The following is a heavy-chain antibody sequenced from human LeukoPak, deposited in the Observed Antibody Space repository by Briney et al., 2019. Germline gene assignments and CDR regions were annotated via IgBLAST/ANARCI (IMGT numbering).Heavy chain of an antibody. CDR1: GGTFSSYA. Sequence: SVKVSCKASGGTFSSYAISWVRQAPGQGLEWMGGIIPIFGTANYAQKFQGRVTITTDESTSTAYMVLSSLRSEDTAVYYCARDQRSYGSGSYYSDYWGQGTLVTVSS. V-gene: IGHV1-69*05. CDR3: ARDQRSYGSGSYYSDY. CDR2: IIPIFGTA. J-gene: IGHJ4*02. D-gene: IGHD3-10*01.